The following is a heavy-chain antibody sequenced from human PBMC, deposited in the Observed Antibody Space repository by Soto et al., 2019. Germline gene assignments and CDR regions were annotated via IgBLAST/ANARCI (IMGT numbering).Heavy chain of an antibody. D-gene: IGHD2-2*01. V-gene: IGHV3-30-3*01. Sequence: QVHLVESGGGVVQPGTSLRLSCAASGCTFSTYVMHWVRQAPGKGLEWVALISYIGNNKYYADSVKGRFTVSRDNSKNTLYLQMNSLRPEDTAVYYCAIPPTINSHYYYTIDVWGQGTTVTVSS. CDR2: ISYIGNNK. CDR3: AIPPTINSHYYYTIDV. CDR1: GCTFSTYV. J-gene: IGHJ6*02.